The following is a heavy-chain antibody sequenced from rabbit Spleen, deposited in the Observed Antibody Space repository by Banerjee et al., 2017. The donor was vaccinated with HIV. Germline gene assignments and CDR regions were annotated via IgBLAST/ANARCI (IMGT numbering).Heavy chain of an antibody. V-gene: IGHV1S45*01. CDR2: IAGSSSAFT. D-gene: IGHD8-1*01. J-gene: IGHJ6*01. Sequence: QEQLVESGGGLVQPTGSLTLTCKASGFSFSSSDYICWVRQAPGKGLEWISCIAGSSSAFTYPATWAKGRFTSSKASSTTVTLQMTSLTVADTATYFCARDTGSSFASYGMDLWGQGTRVTVS. CDR1: GFSFSSSDY. CDR3: ARDTGSSFASYGMDL.